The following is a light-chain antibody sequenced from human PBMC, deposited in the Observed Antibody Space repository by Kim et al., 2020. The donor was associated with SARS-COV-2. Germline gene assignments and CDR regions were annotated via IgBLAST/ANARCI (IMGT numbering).Light chain of an antibody. Sequence: VTSSRMGTRSDIGVGFYVHGYQQLPGIAPKLLIYNNNNRPSGVPERFSGSKAGVSASLAIAGLQPEDEADYYCQSYDRSLSGAHVVFGGGTKLTVL. J-gene: IGLJ2*01. V-gene: IGLV1-40*03. CDR2: NNN. CDR1: RSDIGVGFY. CDR3: QSYDRSLSGAHVV.